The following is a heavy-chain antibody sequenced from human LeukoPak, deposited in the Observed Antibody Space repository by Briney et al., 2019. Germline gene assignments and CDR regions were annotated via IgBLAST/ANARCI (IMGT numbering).Heavy chain of an antibody. CDR1: GFTVSSNY. J-gene: IGHJ4*02. CDR2: IYSGGST. Sequence: GGSLRLSCAASGFTVSSNYMSWVRQAPGKGLEWVSVIYSGGSTYYADSVKGRFTISRDNSKNTLYLQTNSLRAEDTAVYYCARAVGASFFDYWGQGTLVTVSS. D-gene: IGHD1-26*01. V-gene: IGHV3-53*01. CDR3: ARAVGASFFDY.